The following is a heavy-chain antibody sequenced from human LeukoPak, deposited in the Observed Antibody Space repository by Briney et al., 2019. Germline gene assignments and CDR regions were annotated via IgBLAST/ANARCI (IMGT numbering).Heavy chain of an antibody. CDR3: AKIPFPYYYDSSGYYYFDY. Sequence: GGSLRLSCAASGVTFSSYAMSWVRQAPGKGLEWVSAISGSGGSTYYADSVKGRFTISRDNSKNTLYLQMNSLRAEDTAVYYCAKIPFPYYYDSSGYYYFDYWGQGTLVTVSS. J-gene: IGHJ4*02. CDR2: ISGSGGST. CDR1: GVTFSSYA. V-gene: IGHV3-23*01. D-gene: IGHD3-22*01.